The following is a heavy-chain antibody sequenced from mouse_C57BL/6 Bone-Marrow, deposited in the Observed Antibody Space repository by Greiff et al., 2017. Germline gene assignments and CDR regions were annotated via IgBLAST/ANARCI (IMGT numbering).Heavy chain of an antibody. CDR2: ISDGGSYT. J-gene: IGHJ1*03. D-gene: IGHD1-1*01. CDR3: ARDRGYGSSCWYFDV. V-gene: IGHV5-4*01. CDR1: GFTFSSYA. Sequence: EVMLVESGGGLVKPGGSLKLSCAASGFTFSSYAMSWVRQTPEKRLEWVATISDGGSYTYYPDNVKGRFTISRDNAKNNLYLQMSHLKSEDTAMYYCARDRGYGSSCWYFDVWGTGTTVTVSS.